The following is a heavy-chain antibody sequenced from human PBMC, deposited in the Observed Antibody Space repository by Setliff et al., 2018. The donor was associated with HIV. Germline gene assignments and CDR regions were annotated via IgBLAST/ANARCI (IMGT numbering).Heavy chain of an antibody. J-gene: IGHJ4*02. V-gene: IGHV1-69*10. CDR2: IIPILGIA. D-gene: IGHD3-10*01. CDR3: ARDAGIPMVRGRWPLDY. CDR1: GGTFNSYA. Sequence: RASVKVSCKASGGTFNSYAIKWVRQAPGQGLECMGEIIPILGIASYAQKFQGRVTFSADTSTSTAYMELSGLRSEDTAVYYCARDAGIPMVRGRWPLDYWGQGTLVTVSS.